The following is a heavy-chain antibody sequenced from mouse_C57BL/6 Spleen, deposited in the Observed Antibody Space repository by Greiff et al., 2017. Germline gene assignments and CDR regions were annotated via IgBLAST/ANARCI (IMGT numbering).Heavy chain of an antibody. CDR1: GYTFTSYT. J-gene: IGHJ4*01. CDR2: INPSSGYT. Sequence: QVQLQQSGAELARPGASVKLSCKASGYTFTSYTMHWVKQRPGQGLEWIGYINPSSGYTKYNQKFKDKATLTADKSSSTAYMQLSSLTSEDSAVYYCARWGDRDAMYDWGQGTTVTVAT. CDR3: ARWGDRDAMYD. D-gene: IGHD3-2*01. V-gene: IGHV1-4*01.